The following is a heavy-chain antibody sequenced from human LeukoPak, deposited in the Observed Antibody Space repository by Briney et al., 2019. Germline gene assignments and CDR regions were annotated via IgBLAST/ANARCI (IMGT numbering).Heavy chain of an antibody. D-gene: IGHD5-12*01. V-gene: IGHV4-59*01. Sequence: SETLSLTCTVSGGSISTYYWSWIRQPPGKGLEWIGYIYHSGSTNYNPSLKSRVAISVDTSQNQFYLKLSSVTAADTAVYYCARDGYSGSDALWGQGTLVTVSS. CDR2: IYHSGST. J-gene: IGHJ4*02. CDR3: ARDGYSGSDAL. CDR1: GGSISTYY.